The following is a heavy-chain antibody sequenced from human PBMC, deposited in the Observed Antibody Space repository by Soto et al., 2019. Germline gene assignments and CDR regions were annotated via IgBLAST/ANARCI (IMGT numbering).Heavy chain of an antibody. CDR1: GGTFSSYA. CDR3: ATHPMATITYYSGMDG. D-gene: IGHD5-12*01. Sequence: QVQLVQSGAEVKKPGSSVRVSCKASGGTFSSYAISWVRQAPGQGLEWMGGIIPIFDTADYAQKFQGRVTITADESTSTADMELSSLRSEDTAVYYCATHPMATITYYSGMDGWGQGTTVTVSS. V-gene: IGHV1-69*12. J-gene: IGHJ6*02. CDR2: IIPIFDTA.